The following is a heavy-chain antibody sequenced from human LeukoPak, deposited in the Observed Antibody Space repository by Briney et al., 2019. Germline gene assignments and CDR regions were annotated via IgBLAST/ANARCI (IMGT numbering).Heavy chain of an antibody. CDR2: IYYSGST. J-gene: IGHJ4*02. CDR1: GDSIRSYY. D-gene: IGHD1-26*01. Sequence: SETLSLTCTVSGDSIRSYYWSWIRQPPGKGLEWIGYIYYSGSTNYNPSLKSRVTISVDTSKNQFSLKLSSVTAADTAVYYCARDRISGSSVSYFDLWGQGTLVTVSS. CDR3: ARDRISGSSVSYFDL. V-gene: IGHV4-59*01.